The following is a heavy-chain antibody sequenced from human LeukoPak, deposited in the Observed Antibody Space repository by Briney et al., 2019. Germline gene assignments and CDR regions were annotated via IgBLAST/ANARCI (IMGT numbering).Heavy chain of an antibody. CDR2: IRYDGNNK. V-gene: IGHV3-30*02. Sequence: PGGSQRLSCAPSGFTFSIYGMHCVRQAPGKGLEWVAFIRYDGNNKYYSDSVKGRFTISRDNSKNTLYLQMNSLRAEDTAMYFCAKDLTNWNDGTYFDYWGQGTLVTVSS. CDR3: AKDLTNWNDGTYFDY. J-gene: IGHJ4*02. D-gene: IGHD1-1*01. CDR1: GFTFSIYG.